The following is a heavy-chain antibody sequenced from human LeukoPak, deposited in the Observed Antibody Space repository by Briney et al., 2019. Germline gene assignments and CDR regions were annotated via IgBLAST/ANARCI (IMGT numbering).Heavy chain of an antibody. CDR1: GDSFSSNSAA. J-gene: IGHJ4*02. V-gene: IGHV6-1*01. Sequence: SQTLSPTCAISGDSFSSNSAAWNWIRQSPSRGLEWLGSTYYRSKWYNDYAVSVKSRITINPDTSKNQFSLQLNSVTPEDTAVYYCARSHMGYYDSSGYYNPLFDYWGQGTLVTVSS. CDR3: ARSHMGYYDSSGYYNPLFDY. D-gene: IGHD3-22*01. CDR2: TYYRSKWYN.